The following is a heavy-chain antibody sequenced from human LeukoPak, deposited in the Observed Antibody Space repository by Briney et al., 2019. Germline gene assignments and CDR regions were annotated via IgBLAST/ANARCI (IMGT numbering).Heavy chain of an antibody. J-gene: IGHJ4*02. Sequence: SETLSLTCAVSGVSFNEYYWSWVRQTPGKGLEWSGEIKHSGYTTYSPSLKSRVTLPIDTSRKQSSFNGRSVTVAHTGRYYCTRMTTGHDYWGPGNLVNVSP. D-gene: IGHD4-17*01. CDR2: IKHSGYT. CDR1: GVSFNEYY. V-gene: IGHV4-34*01. CDR3: TRMTTGHDY.